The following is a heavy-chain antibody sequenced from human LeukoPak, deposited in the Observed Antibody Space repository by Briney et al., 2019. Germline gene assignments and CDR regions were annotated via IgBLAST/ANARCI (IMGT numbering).Heavy chain of an antibody. D-gene: IGHD5-12*01. V-gene: IGHV4-39*01. CDR2: IYYSGST. Sequence: PSETLSLTCTVSGGSISSSSYYWGWIRQPPGKGLEWIGSIYYSGSTYYNPSLKSRVTISVDTSKNQFSLKLSSVTAADTAVYHCARISGYDYWYFDLWGRGTLVTVSS. J-gene: IGHJ2*01. CDR1: GGSISSSSYY. CDR3: ARISGYDYWYFDL.